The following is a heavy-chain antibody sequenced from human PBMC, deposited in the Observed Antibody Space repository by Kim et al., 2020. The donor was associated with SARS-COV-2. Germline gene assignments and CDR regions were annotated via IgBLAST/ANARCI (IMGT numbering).Heavy chain of an antibody. V-gene: IGHV4-31*03. Sequence: SETLSLTCTVSGGSISSGGYYWSWIRQHPGKGLEWIGYIYYSGSTYYNPSLKSRVTISVDTSKNQFSLKLSSVTAADTAVYYCASSPNDVLLWFGEPRDHAFDIWGQGTMVTVSS. CDR3: ASSPNDVLLWFGEPRDHAFDI. D-gene: IGHD3-10*01. CDR2: IYYSGST. J-gene: IGHJ3*02. CDR1: GGSISSGGYY.